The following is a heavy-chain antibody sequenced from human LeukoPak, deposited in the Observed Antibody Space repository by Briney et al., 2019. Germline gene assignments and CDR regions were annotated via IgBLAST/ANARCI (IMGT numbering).Heavy chain of an antibody. Sequence: ASVKVSCRASGYTFTDYYIHWVRQAPGQGFEWMGWINAGNGNTKYSQKFQGRVTITRDTSASTAYMELSSLRSEDTAVYYCARIAAAATGEYFQHWGQGTLVTVSS. V-gene: IGHV1-3*01. J-gene: IGHJ1*01. CDR2: INAGNGNT. CDR1: GYTFTDYY. CDR3: ARIAAAATGEYFQH. D-gene: IGHD6-13*01.